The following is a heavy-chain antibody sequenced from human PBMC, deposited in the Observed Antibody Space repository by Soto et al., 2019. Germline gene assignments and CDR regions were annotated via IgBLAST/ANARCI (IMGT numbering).Heavy chain of an antibody. D-gene: IGHD3-10*01. CDR2: ISAYNGNT. Sequence: QVQLVQSGAEVRKPGASVKVSCKASGYTFADYGISWVRQAPGQGLEWMGWISAYNGNTKFAQKFQGRVTMTTDTSTSTAYMELRSLRSDDTAVYYCARGCGKTLFYGSGSFYTWWGQGTLVTVSS. CDR3: ARGCGKTLFYGSGSFYTW. CDR1: GYTFADYG. J-gene: IGHJ4*02. V-gene: IGHV1-18*01.